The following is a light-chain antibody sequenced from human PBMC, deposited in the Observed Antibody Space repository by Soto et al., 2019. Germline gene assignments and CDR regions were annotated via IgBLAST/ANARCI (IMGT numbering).Light chain of an antibody. CDR3: CSYAGSGTYV. Sequence: QSVLTQPASVSGSPGQSITISCTGTSSDVGSYNLVSWYQQHPGEAPQLLIYEGSKRPSGVSIRFSGSKSGNTASLTISGLQAEDEADFYCCSYAGSGTYVFGTGTRSPS. CDR1: SSDVGSYNL. J-gene: IGLJ1*01. V-gene: IGLV2-23*01. CDR2: EGS.